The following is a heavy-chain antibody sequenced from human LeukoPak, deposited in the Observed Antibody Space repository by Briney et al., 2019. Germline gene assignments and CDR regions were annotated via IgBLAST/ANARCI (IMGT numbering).Heavy chain of an antibody. CDR1: GFTFSSYA. CDR3: AKSSVASGTSSLDP. CDR2: ISGSGGTT. Sequence: PGGSLRLSCAASGFTFSSYAMSWVRQAPGKGLEWVSTISGSGGTTYYADSVKGRFTISRDNSKNTLYLQMNSLRAEDTAVHYCAKSSVASGTSSLDPWGQGTLVTVSS. D-gene: IGHD6-13*01. V-gene: IGHV3-23*01. J-gene: IGHJ5*02.